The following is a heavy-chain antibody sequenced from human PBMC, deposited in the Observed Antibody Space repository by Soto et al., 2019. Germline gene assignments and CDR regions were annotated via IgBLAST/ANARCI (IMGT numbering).Heavy chain of an antibody. CDR3: TSRRPNAFYDSSGYYLA. V-gene: IGHV3-49*03. Sequence: GGSLRLSCTASGFTFGDNAMSWFRQAPGKGLEWVGFIRSKAYGGTTEYAASVKGRFTISRDDSKSIAYLQMNSLKTEDTAVYYCTSRRPNAFYDSSGYYLAWGQGTLVTVSS. D-gene: IGHD3-22*01. CDR2: IRSKAYGGTT. J-gene: IGHJ5*02. CDR1: GFTFGDNA.